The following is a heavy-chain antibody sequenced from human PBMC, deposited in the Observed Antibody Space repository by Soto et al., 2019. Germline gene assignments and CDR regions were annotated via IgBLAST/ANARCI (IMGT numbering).Heavy chain of an antibody. Sequence: QVQLVQSGAEVKRPGASVKVSCKASGYTFNNYYMHWVRQAPGQGLEWMAMINPSGGSRSHAQKFQGRVTMTRDTSKSTLYMELSSLTSEDTAVYYCARNLYDLWSGSQYYFDYWGQGTLVTVSS. CDR1: GYTFNNYY. CDR2: INPSGGSR. J-gene: IGHJ4*02. D-gene: IGHD3-3*01. CDR3: ARNLYDLWSGSQYYFDY. V-gene: IGHV1-46*02.